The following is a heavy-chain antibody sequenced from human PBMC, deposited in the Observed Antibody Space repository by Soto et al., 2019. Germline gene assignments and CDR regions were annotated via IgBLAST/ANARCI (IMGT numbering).Heavy chain of an antibody. CDR2: IDPSDSYT. CDR3: ARARSITIFGVVGFEMDV. J-gene: IGHJ6*02. Sequence: PGESLKISCKASGYTFSADWITWVRQMPGKGLEWMGRIDPSDSYTKYSPSFQGHVTISADKSISTAYLEWSSLGASDTAMYYCARARSITIFGVVGFEMDVWGQGTTVTAP. D-gene: IGHD3-3*01. V-gene: IGHV5-10-1*01. CDR1: GYTFSADW.